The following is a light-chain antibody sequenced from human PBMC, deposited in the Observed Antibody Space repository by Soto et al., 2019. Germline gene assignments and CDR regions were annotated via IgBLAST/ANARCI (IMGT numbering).Light chain of an antibody. CDR1: QTVSNNY. Sequence: EIVLTQSPGTLSLSPGERATLSCRASQTVSNNYLAWYQQKPGQAPRLLIYGASSRATGIPDRFRGSGSGTDFTLTISRLEPEDFAVYFCQQYGSSWWTFGQGTKVEIK. V-gene: IGKV3-20*01. J-gene: IGKJ1*01. CDR3: QQYGSSWWT. CDR2: GAS.